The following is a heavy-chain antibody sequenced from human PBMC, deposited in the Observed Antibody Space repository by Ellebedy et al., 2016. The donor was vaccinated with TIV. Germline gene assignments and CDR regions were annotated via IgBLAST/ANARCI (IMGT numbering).Heavy chain of an antibody. CDR2: IWYDGSNK. J-gene: IGHJ6*02. CDR1: GFTFSSYG. Sequence: GESLKISCAASGFTFSSYGMHWVRQAPGKGLEWVAVIWYDGSNKYYADSVKGRFTISRDNSKNTLYLKMNSLRAEDTAVYYCARVFWDSSGYYSPPRYYYYGMDVWGQGTTAPSP. CDR3: ARVFWDSSGYYSPPRYYYYGMDV. V-gene: IGHV3-33*01. D-gene: IGHD3-22*01.